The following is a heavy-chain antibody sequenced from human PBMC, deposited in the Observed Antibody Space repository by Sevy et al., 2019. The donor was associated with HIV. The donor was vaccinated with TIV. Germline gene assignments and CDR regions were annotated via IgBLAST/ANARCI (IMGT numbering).Heavy chain of an antibody. CDR1: GFTFRSYE. J-gene: IGHJ4*02. CDR3: ASHYYDGTGYYYPLEY. V-gene: IGHV3-48*03. Sequence: GGSLRLSCAASGFTFRSYEFNWVRQAPGKGLQWISHISTGGAGGATIFYADSVKGRFTISSDNAKNSVFLQMNSLIAEETAVYYCASHYYDGTGYYYPLEYSGQGTLVTVSS. CDR2: ISTGGAGGATI. D-gene: IGHD3-22*01.